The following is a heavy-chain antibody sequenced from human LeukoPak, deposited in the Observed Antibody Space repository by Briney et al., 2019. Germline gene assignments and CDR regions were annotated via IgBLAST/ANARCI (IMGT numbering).Heavy chain of an antibody. CDR2: IIPIFGTA. V-gene: IGHV1-69*13. J-gene: IGHJ3*02. CDR3: ARGKLVEIAAAGPEAGAFDI. Sequence: SVKVSCKASGGTFSSYAISWVRQAPGQGLEWMGGIIPIFGTANYAQKFQGSVTITADESTSTAYMELSSLRSEDTAVYYCARGKLVEIAAAGPEAGAFDIWGQGTMVTVSS. D-gene: IGHD6-13*01. CDR1: GGTFSSYA.